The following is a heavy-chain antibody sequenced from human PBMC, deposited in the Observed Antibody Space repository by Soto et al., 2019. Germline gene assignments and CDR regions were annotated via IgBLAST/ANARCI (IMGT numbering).Heavy chain of an antibody. J-gene: IGHJ4*02. CDR3: AKVSAHNRKVFDY. CDR1: GFTFSSYG. Sequence: GGSLRLSYAASGFTFSSYGMHWVRQAPGKGLEWVAVISYDGSNKYYADSVKGRFTISRDNSKNTLYLQMNSLRAEDTAVYYCAKVSAHNRKVFDYWGQGTLVTVSS. V-gene: IGHV3-30*18. D-gene: IGHD1-1*01. CDR2: ISYDGSNK.